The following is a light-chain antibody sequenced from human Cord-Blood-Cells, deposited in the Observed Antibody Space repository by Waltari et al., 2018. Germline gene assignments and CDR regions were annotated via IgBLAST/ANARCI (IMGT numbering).Light chain of an antibody. Sequence: QSALTQPRSVSGSPGQSVTISCTGTSSDVGGYNYVSWYHQHPVKAPNLMIYDVSKRPSGVPDRFSGSKSGNTASLTISGLQAEDEADYYCCSYAGSYTYVFGTGTKVTVL. J-gene: IGLJ1*01. CDR1: SSDVGGYNY. V-gene: IGLV2-11*01. CDR2: DVS. CDR3: CSYAGSYTYV.